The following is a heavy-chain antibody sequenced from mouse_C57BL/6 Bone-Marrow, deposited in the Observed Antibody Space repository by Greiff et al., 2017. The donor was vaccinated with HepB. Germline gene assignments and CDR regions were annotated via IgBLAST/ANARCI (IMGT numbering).Heavy chain of an antibody. J-gene: IGHJ2*01. CDR1: GYTFTDYY. CDR2: INPYNGGT. V-gene: IGHV1-19*01. CDR3: AGKLYSYYFDY. Sequence: EVQLQQSGPVLVKPGASVKMSCKASGYTFTDYYMNWVKQSHGKSLEWIGVINPYNGGTSYNQKFKGKATLTVDKSSSTAYMELNSLTSEDSAVYYCAGKLYSYYFDYWGQGTTLTVSS. D-gene: IGHD2-12*01.